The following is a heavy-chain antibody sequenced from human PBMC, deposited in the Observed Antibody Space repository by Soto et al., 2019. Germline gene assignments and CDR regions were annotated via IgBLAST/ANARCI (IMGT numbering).Heavy chain of an antibody. CDR3: AKNNDYKPSGRDDAFDF. J-gene: IGHJ3*01. CDR1: GGSISSTNW. V-gene: IGHV4-4*02. CDR2: IYHSGSI. D-gene: IGHD3-10*01. Sequence: QVHLQESGPGLVKPSGTLSLTCAVSGGSISSTNWWSWVRQSPGKGLEWIGEIYHSGSINYSPSLASRLTISVDKSKNQFSLKLSSVTAADTAVYYCAKNNDYKPSGRDDAFDFWGRGTVVTVSA.